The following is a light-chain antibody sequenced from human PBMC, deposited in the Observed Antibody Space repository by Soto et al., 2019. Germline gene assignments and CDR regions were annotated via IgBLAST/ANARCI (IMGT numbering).Light chain of an antibody. Sequence: EIVLTQSPGTLSLSPGERATLSCRASQSVISTDLAWYQQKPGQAPRLLVYAASSRTAGIPDRFSGSGSGTDCTLTISRLEPEDCVVYYCQQYGTSPPDFGGGTRVEI. CDR3: QQYGTSPPD. V-gene: IGKV3-20*01. CDR2: AAS. CDR1: QSVISTD. J-gene: IGKJ4*01.